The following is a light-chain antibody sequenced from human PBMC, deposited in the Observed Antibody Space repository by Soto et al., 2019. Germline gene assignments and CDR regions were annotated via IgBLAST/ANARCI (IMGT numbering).Light chain of an antibody. J-gene: IGKJ4*01. CDR2: DAS. V-gene: IGKV1-33*01. Sequence: DIQMTQSPSSLSASVGDRVTITCQASQDIRNYLNWYQQKPGKAPKLLIYDASNLETGVPSRFSGTGSGTDFTLTISSLQPEDFSTYYWQQYDDLPRTFGGGTKVDVK. CDR3: QQYDDLPRT. CDR1: QDIRNY.